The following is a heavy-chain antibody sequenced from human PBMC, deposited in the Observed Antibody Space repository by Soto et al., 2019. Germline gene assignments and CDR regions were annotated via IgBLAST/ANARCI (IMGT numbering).Heavy chain of an antibody. CDR1: GGSFNPYH. J-gene: IGHJ5*01. D-gene: IGHD7-27*01. V-gene: IGHV4-34*01. CDR2: IDHTGRT. Sequence: SETLSLTCAVYGGSFNPYHWSCIRQPPGKRLEWIGEIDHTGRTNYNPSVKGRVTMSVDTSKNQFSLNLRSVTAADTAVYFCARSMNDHNHHHWGFDSWGQGTLVTVSS. CDR3: ARSMNDHNHHHWGFDS.